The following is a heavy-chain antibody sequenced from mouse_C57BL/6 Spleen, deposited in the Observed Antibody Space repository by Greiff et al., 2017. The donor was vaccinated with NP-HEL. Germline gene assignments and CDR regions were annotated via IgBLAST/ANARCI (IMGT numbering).Heavy chain of an antibody. V-gene: IGHV1-69*01. CDR1: GYTFTSYW. J-gene: IGHJ4*01. CDR3: ARQLRLPTLYAMDY. Sequence: QVQLQQPGAELVMPGASVKLSCKASGYTFTSYWMHWVKQRPGQGLEWIGEIDPSDSYTNYNQKFKGKSTLTVDKSSSTAYMQLSSLTSEDSAVYYCARQLRLPTLYAMDYWGQGTSVTVSS. CDR2: IDPSDSYT. D-gene: IGHD3-2*02.